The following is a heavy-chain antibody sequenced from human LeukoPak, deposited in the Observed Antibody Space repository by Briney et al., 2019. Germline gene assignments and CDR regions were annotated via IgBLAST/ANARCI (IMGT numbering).Heavy chain of an antibody. Sequence: SSETLSLTCTVSGGSISSYYWSWIRQPPGKGLEWIGYIYYSGSTNYNPSLKSRVTISVDTSKNQFSLKLSSVTAADMAVYYCARDFWEWGGDNYYYYGMDVWGQGTTVTVSS. D-gene: IGHD3-3*01. CDR2: IYYSGST. CDR1: GGSISSYY. J-gene: IGHJ6*02. CDR3: ARDFWEWGGDNYYYYGMDV. V-gene: IGHV4-59*01.